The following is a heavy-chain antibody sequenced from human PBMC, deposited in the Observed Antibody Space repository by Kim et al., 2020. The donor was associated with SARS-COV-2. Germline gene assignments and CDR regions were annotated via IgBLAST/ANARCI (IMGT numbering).Heavy chain of an antibody. CDR1: GFTFSSYW. CDR2: INSDGSST. J-gene: IGHJ6*02. CDR3: ARGVVVNTYYYYGMDV. D-gene: IGHD3-22*01. V-gene: IGHV3-74*01. Sequence: GGSLRLSCAASGFTFSSYWMHWVRQAPGKGLVWVSRINSDGSSTSYADSVKGRITISRDNAKNTLYLQMNSLRAEDTNVYYCARGVVVNTYYYYGMDVWGQEATVTGSS.